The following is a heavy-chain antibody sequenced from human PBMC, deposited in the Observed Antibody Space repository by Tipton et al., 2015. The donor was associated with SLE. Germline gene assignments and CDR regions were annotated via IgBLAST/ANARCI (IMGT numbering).Heavy chain of an antibody. CDR2: INHSGST. V-gene: IGHV4-34*01. CDR3: AREWAGSGDY. CDR1: GFTFSSYA. D-gene: IGHD3-3*01. J-gene: IGHJ4*02. Sequence: LRLSCAASGFTFSSYAMSWVRQAPGKGLEWVGEINHSGSTNYNPSLKSRVTISVDTSKNQFSLKLSSVTAADTAVYYCAREWAGSGDYWGQGTLVTVSS.